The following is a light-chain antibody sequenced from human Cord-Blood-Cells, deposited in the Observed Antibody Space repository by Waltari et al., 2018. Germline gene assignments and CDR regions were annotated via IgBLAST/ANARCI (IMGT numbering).Light chain of an antibody. CDR1: HSVSSSY. J-gene: IGKJ4*01. V-gene: IGKV3-20*01. Sequence: EIVLTQSPGTLPLSPGERATLACRASHSVSSSYLAWYQQKPGQAPRLLIYGASSRATGIPDRFSGSGSGTDFTLTISRLEPEDFAVYYCQQYGSSALTFGGGTKVEIK. CDR3: QQYGSSALT. CDR2: GAS.